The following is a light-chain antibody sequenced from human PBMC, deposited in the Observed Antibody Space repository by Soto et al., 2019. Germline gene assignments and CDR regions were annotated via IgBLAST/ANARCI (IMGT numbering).Light chain of an antibody. CDR1: QSISNF. V-gene: IGKV1-39*01. Sequence: DIQMTQSPSSLSASVGDRVTITCRASQSISNFLNWYQQTPGKAPKLLISTASTLQTGVPSRFSGSGSGTDFTLTISGLQPEDFATYYCQQSYSTPQWTFGQGTKVDIK. J-gene: IGKJ1*01. CDR2: TAS. CDR3: QQSYSTPQWT.